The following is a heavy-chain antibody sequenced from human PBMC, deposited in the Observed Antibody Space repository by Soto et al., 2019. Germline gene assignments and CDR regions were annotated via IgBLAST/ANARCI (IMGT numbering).Heavy chain of an antibody. CDR1: GFTFSSYG. V-gene: IGHV3-30*03. CDR2: ISYDGSNK. CDR3: ATKNPVAYYYDSSGYYSDAFDI. J-gene: IGHJ3*02. D-gene: IGHD3-22*01. Sequence: GGSLRLSCAASGFTFSSYGMHWVRQAPGKGLEWVAVISYDGSNKYYADSVKGRFTISRDNSKNTLYLQMNSLRAEDTAVYYCATKNPVAYYYDSSGYYSDAFDIWGQGTMVTVSS.